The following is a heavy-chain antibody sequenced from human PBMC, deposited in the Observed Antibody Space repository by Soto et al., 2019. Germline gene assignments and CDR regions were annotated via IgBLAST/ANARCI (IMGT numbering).Heavy chain of an antibody. CDR3: AKHPYGSGSYSPDYYYYYMAV. V-gene: IGHV3-23*01. J-gene: IGHJ6*03. CDR2: ISGSGGST. Sequence: GGSLRLSCAASGFTFSSYAMSWVRQAPGKGLEWVSAISGSGGSTYYADSVKGRFTISRDNSKNTLYLQMNSLRAEDTAVYYCAKHPYGSGSYSPDYYYYYMAVWGKGTTVTVSS. D-gene: IGHD3-10*01. CDR1: GFTFSSYA.